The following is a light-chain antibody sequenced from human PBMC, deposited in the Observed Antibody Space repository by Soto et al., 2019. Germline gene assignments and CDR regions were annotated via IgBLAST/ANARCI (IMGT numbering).Light chain of an antibody. Sequence: ETVMTQSPATLSVSPGERATLSCRASHSVSSNLAWYQQKPGQSPRLLIYGASTRGTGIPARFSGSGSGTEFTLTINSLQSEDFAVYYCQQYNNWPITFGQGTRLEIK. J-gene: IGKJ5*01. CDR1: HSVSSN. CDR2: GAS. CDR3: QQYNNWPIT. V-gene: IGKV3-15*01.